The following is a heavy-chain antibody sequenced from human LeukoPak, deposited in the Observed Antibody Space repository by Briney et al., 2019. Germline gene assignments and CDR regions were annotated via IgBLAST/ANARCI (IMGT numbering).Heavy chain of an antibody. CDR1: GFIFSDFY. D-gene: IGHD6-6*01. Sequence: GGSLRLSCAASGFIFSDFYMSWVRQAPGKGLEWIAYISSASGTTTFYADSVKGHFTISRDNTKNSLYLQMNSLRAEDTAVYYCARAEPPHYSSSSSGFYDYWGQGTLVIVSS. J-gene: IGHJ4*02. CDR3: ARAEPPHYSSSSSGFYDY. V-gene: IGHV3-11*04. CDR2: ISSASGTTT.